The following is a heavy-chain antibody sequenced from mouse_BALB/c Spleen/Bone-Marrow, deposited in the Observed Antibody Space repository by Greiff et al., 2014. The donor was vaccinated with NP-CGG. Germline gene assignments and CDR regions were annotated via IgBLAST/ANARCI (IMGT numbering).Heavy chain of an antibody. D-gene: IGHD2-14*01. V-gene: IGHV1-9*01. CDR1: GYTFSSYW. J-gene: IGHJ3*01. CDR2: ILPGSGST. Sequence: QVQLQQSGAELMKPGASVKISCKATGYTFSSYWIEWVKQRPGHGLEWIGEILPGSGSTNYNEKFKGKATFTADTSSNTAYMQLSSLTPEDSAVYYCARRGYDGAYWGQGTLVTVSA. CDR3: ARRGYDGAY.